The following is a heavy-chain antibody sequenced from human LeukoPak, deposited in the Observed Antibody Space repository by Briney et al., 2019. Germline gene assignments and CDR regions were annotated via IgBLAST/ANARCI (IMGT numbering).Heavy chain of an antibody. CDR3: THPAYYYGLDV. CDR1: GFTFSVSA. D-gene: IGHD6-25*01. V-gene: IGHV3-73*01. Sequence: GGSLKLSCAASGFTFSVSAIHWVRQAFGKGLEWVGRIKTKADNYATAYDASVKGRFTISRDDSKNTAYLQMNSLKIEDTAVYYCTHPAYYYGLDVWGKGTTVTVSS. J-gene: IGHJ6*04. CDR2: IKTKADNYAT.